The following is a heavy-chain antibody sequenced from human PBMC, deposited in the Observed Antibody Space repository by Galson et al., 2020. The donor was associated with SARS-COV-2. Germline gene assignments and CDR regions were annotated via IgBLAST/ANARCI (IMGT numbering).Heavy chain of an antibody. V-gene: IGHV4-30-4*01. CDR1: GGSISSGDYY. D-gene: IGHD2-2*01. CDR2: IYYSGST. Sequence: SETLSLTCTVSGGSISSGDYYWSWIRQPPGKGLAWIGYIYYSGSTYYNPSLKSRVTISVDTSKNQFSLKLSSVTAADTAVYYCARAGYCSSTSCYRWSGPTYYFDYWGQGTLVTVSS. J-gene: IGHJ4*02. CDR3: ARAGYCSSTSCYRWSGPTYYFDY.